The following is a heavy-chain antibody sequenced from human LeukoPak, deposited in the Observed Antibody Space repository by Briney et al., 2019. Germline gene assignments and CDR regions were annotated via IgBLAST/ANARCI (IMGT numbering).Heavy chain of an antibody. CDR3: ARGGLIGYSYSPRQYYFDY. CDR2: MNPNSGNT. J-gene: IGHJ4*02. CDR1: GYTFTSYD. Sequence: ASVKVSCKASGYTFTSYDINWVRQATGQGLEWMGWMNPNSGNTGYAQKFQGRVAITRNTSISTAYMELSSLRSEDTAVYYCARGGLIGYSYSPRQYYFDYWGQGTLVTVSS. D-gene: IGHD5-18*01. V-gene: IGHV1-8*03.